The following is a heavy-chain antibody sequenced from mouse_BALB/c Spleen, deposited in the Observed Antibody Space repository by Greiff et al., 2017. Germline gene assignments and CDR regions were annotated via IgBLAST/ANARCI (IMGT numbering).Heavy chain of an antibody. CDR3: ERDRYVCDFDY. CDR1: GFTFSDYY. CDR2: ISYAGSYT. V-gene: IGHV5-4*02. J-gene: IGHJ2*01. Sequence: EVKLVESGGGLVKPGGSLKLSCAASGFTFSDYYMYWVRQTPEKRLEWVATISYAGSYTYYPDSVKGRFTISRDNAKNNLYLQMSSLKSEDTAVYYCERDRYVCDFDYWGQGTTVTVSS. D-gene: IGHD1-1*01.